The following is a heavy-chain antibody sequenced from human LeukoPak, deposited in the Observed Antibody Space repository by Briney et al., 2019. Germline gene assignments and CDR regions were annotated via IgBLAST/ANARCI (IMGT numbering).Heavy chain of an antibody. Sequence: GRSLRLSCAASGLTFSSYGMHWVRQAPGKGLEWVAVISYDGSNSFCADSVKGRFTISRDNSKNTLYLQMNSLRAEDTAVYYCARDYPGDDYWGQGTLVTVSS. J-gene: IGHJ4*02. CDR1: GLTFSSYG. V-gene: IGHV3-30*03. CDR2: ISYDGSNS. D-gene: IGHD3-16*02. CDR3: ARDYPGDDY.